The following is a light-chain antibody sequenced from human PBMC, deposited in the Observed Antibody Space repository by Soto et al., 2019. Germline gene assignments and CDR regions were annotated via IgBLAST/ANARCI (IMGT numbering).Light chain of an antibody. J-gene: IGKJ2*01. Sequence: EIVMTQSPATLSVSPGERATLSCRASQTISSNLAWYQQKPGQAPWLLIHGASTRAAGVPARFSGSGSGTEFTLTITSLQSEDFAVYYCQQYHNWPPQYTFGQGTQLQIK. V-gene: IGKV3-15*01. CDR3: QQYHNWPPQYT. CDR1: QTISSN. CDR2: GAS.